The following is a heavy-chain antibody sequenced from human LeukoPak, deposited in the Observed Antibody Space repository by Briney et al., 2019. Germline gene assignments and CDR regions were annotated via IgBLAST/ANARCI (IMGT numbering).Heavy chain of an antibody. CDR2: IYHSGNT. CDR3: SRATVSHAFDI. D-gene: IGHD3-22*01. Sequence: SETLSLTCAVSGYSIRSGYYWGWIRQPPGKGLEWIDSIYHSGNTYYNPSLKSRVTISVDSSKNQSSLKLPSVTAADTAVYYCSRATVSHAFDIWGQGTMVTVSS. CDR1: GYSIRSGYY. V-gene: IGHV4-38-2*01. J-gene: IGHJ3*02.